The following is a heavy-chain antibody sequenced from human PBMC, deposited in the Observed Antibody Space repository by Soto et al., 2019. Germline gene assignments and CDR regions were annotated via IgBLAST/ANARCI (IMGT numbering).Heavy chain of an antibody. Sequence: EVQLVESGGGLVKPGGSLRLSCAASGFNFSSYSMNWVRQAPGKGLEWVSSISSSSSYIYYANSVKGRFTISRDNAKNSLYLQMNSRRAEDTAVYYCARGRLRGYSLYYYYYYGMDVGGQVTTVSVSS. D-gene: IGHD3-3*01. J-gene: IGHJ6*02. CDR3: ARGRLRGYSLYYYYYYGMDV. CDR1: GFNFSSYS. CDR2: ISSSSSYI. V-gene: IGHV3-21*01.